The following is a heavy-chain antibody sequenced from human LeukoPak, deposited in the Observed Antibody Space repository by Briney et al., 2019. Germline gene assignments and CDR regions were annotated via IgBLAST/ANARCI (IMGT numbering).Heavy chain of an antibody. J-gene: IGHJ4*02. D-gene: IGHD6-13*01. V-gene: IGHV4-59*12. CDR1: GGSISGYY. CDR3: ARSSSWYPRNFDY. CDR2: MYYSEST. Sequence: SETLSLTCTVSGGSISGYYWIWIRQPPGKGLEWVGYMYYSESTNYNPSLKSRVTISGDTSKSQFSLKLSSVTAADTAVYYCARSSSWYPRNFDYWGQGTLVTVSS.